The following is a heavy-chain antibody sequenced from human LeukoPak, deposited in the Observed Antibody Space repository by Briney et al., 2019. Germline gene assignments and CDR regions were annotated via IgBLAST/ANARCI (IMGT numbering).Heavy chain of an antibody. V-gene: IGHV1-69*02. CDR2: IIPILGIA. CDR3: ARTGGYCSGGSCYPNYGMDV. CDR1: GGTFSSYT. D-gene: IGHD2-15*01. J-gene: IGHJ6*02. Sequence: VASVKVSCKASGGTFSSYTISWVRQAPGQGLEWMGRIIPILGIANYAQKFQGRVTITADKSTSTAYMERSSLRSEDTAVYYCARTGGYCSGGSCYPNYGMDVWGQGTTVTVSS.